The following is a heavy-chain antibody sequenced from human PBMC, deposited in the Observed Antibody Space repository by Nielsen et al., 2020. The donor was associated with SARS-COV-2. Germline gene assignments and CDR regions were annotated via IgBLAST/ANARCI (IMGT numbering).Heavy chain of an antibody. CDR2: IRSKANSYAT. Sequence: GESLKISCAASGFTFSGSDMHWVRQASGKGLEWVGRIRSKANSYATAYAASVKGRFTISRDDSKNTAYLQMNSLKTEDTAVYYCTRHERDWGQGTLVTVSS. CDR3: TRHERD. J-gene: IGHJ4*02. CDR1: GFTFSGSD. V-gene: IGHV3-73*01.